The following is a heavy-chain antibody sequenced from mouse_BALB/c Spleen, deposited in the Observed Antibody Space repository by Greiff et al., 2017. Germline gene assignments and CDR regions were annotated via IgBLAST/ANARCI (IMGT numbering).Heavy chain of an antibody. D-gene: IGHD1-1*02. CDR1: GYSFTSYW. CDR2: FYPGSGSI. J-gene: IGHJ4*01. CDR3: ARHEDIGGNFPSYAMDY. Sequence: QVQLQQPGAELVRPGASVKLSCKASGYSFTSYWMNWVKQRSGQGLEWIGWFYPGSGSIKYNEKFKDKATLTADKSSSTVYIELSRLTSEDSAVYFCARHEDIGGNFPSYAMDYWGQGTSVTVSS. V-gene: IGHV1-62-2*01.